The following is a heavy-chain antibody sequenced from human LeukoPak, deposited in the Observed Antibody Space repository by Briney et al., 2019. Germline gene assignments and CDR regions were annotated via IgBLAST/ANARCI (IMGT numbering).Heavy chain of an antibody. CDR1: GYTFTGYY. D-gene: IGHD6-19*01. CDR3: AREIAVAGTAYMDV. J-gene: IGHJ6*03. CDR2: INPNSGGT. V-gene: IGHV1-2*02. Sequence: ASVKVSCKASGYTFTGYYMHWVRQAPGQGLEWMGWINPNSGGTNYAQKFQGRVTMTRDTSISTAYMELSRLRSDDTAVYYCAREIAVAGTAYMDVWGKGTTVTISS.